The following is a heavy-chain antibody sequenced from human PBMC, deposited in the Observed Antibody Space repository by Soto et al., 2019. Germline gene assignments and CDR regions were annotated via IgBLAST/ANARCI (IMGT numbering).Heavy chain of an antibody. CDR3: AADSTYDRIALGYYGMDV. Sequence: ASVKVSCKASGYTFTSYVISWVRQAPGQGLEWMGWISAYNGNTNYAQKFQERVTITRDMSTSTAYMELSSLRSEDTAVYYCAADSTYDRIALGYYGMDVWGQGTTVSVSS. CDR1: GYTFTSYV. J-gene: IGHJ6*02. CDR2: ISAYNGNT. V-gene: IGHV1-18*01. D-gene: IGHD5-12*01.